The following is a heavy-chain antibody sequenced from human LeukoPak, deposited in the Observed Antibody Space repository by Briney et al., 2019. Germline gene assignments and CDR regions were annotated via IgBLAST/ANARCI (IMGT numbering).Heavy chain of an antibody. Sequence: PGGSLRLSCAASGFTFSSYGMHWVRQAPGKGLVWVAVIWYDGSNKYYADSVKGRFTISRDNSKNTLYLQMNSLRAEDTAVYYCARANRGGVSAPVCWGQGTLVTVSS. D-gene: IGHD2-8*02. CDR2: IWYDGSNK. CDR3: ARANRGGVSAPVC. V-gene: IGHV3-33*01. CDR1: GFTFSSYG. J-gene: IGHJ4*02.